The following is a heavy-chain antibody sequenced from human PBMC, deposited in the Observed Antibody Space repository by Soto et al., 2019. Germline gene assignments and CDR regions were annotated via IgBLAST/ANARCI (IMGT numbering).Heavy chain of an antibody. D-gene: IGHD2-8*01. V-gene: IGHV1-46*01. J-gene: IGHJ3*02. CDR1: GYTFTSYY. CDR2: INPSGGST. CDR3: ARGLRVYAIVVGDAFDI. Sequence: ASVKVSCKASGYTFTSYYMHWVRQAPGQGLEWMGIINPSGGSTSYAQKFQGRVTMTRDTSTSTVYMELSSLRSEDTAVYYCARGLRVYAIVVGDAFDIWDQXTMVTVSS.